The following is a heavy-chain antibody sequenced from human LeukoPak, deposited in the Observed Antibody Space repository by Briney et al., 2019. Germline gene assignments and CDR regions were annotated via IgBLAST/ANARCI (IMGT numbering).Heavy chain of an antibody. D-gene: IGHD6-6*01. Sequence: SETLFLTCTVSGASMNSHYWTWIRQDPGTGLEWIGNIYYTGSTSYNPALESRVTISLDTSNNQFSLKLTSVTAADTAVYYCAKEGGPARPGLDSWGQGTLVTVSS. V-gene: IGHV4-59*11. J-gene: IGHJ4*02. CDR2: IYYTGST. CDR1: GASMNSHY. CDR3: AKEGGPARPGLDS.